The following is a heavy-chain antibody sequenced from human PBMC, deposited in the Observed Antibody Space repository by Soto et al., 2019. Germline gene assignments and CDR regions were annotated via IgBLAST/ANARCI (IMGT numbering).Heavy chain of an antibody. V-gene: IGHV3-74*01. CDR2: IQSDGTTT. D-gene: IGHD2-15*01. CDR1: GFTFSSSW. CDR3: ATGVVCGTII. Sequence: EVQLVESGGGLVQPGGSLRLSCAASGFTFSSSWMHWVRQGPGKGLVWVSCIQSDGTTTNYADSVKGRFTMSRDNAKNTLYLQMNSLRAGDTAVYYCATGVVCGTIIWGQGTLVTVSS. J-gene: IGHJ4*02.